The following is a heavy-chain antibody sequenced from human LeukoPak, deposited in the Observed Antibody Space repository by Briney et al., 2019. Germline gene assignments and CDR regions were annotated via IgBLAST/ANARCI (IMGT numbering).Heavy chain of an antibody. J-gene: IGHJ4*02. D-gene: IGHD3-10*01. V-gene: IGHV3-30*03. CDR3: ARLYYGSGSDDY. CDR2: ISYDGSNK. CDR1: GFTFSNYG. Sequence: GGSLRLSCAASGFTFSNYGMHWVRQAPGKGLEWVAVISYDGSNKYYADSVKGRFTISRDNAKNSLYLQMNSLGAEDTAVYYCARLYYGSGSDDYWGQGTLVTVSS.